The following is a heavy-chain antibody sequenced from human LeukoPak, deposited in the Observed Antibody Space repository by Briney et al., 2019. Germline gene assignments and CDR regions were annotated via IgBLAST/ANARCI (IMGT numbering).Heavy chain of an antibody. V-gene: IGHV1-46*01. Sequence: ASVKVSCKASGYTFTSYYMHWVRQAPGQGLEWMGIINPNGGSTSYAQKFQGRVTMTRDTSTSTVYMELSSLRSEDTAVYYCARSYDSSGYYTLVPDYWGQGTLVTVSS. CDR1: GYTFTSYY. CDR2: INPNGGST. D-gene: IGHD3-22*01. J-gene: IGHJ4*02. CDR3: ARSYDSSGYYTLVPDY.